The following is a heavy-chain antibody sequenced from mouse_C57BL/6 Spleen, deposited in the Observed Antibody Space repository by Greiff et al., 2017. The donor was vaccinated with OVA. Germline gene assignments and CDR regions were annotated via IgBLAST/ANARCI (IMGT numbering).Heavy chain of an antibody. V-gene: IGHV5-16*01. J-gene: IGHJ4*01. D-gene: IGHD1-1*01. CDR2: INYDGSST. Sequence: EVMLVESEGGLVQPGSSMKLSCTASGFTFSDYYMAWVRQVPEKGLEWVANINYDGSSTYYLDSLKSRFTISRDNAKNILYLQMSSLKSEDTATYYCARGGDYYYGSRGYAMDYWGQGTSVTVSS. CDR3: ARGGDYYYGSRGYAMDY. CDR1: GFTFSDYY.